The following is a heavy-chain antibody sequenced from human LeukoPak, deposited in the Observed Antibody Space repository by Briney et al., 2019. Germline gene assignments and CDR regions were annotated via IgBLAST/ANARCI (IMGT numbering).Heavy chain of an antibody. Sequence: SETLSLTCTVSGGSISSYYWSRIRQPPGKGLEWIGYIYYSGSTNYNPSLKSRVTISVDTSKNQFSLKLSSVTAADTAVYYCAREPQYYYGSGAVAFDIWGQGTMVTVSS. D-gene: IGHD3-10*01. V-gene: IGHV4-59*01. CDR2: IYYSGST. CDR3: AREPQYYYGSGAVAFDI. CDR1: GGSISSYY. J-gene: IGHJ3*02.